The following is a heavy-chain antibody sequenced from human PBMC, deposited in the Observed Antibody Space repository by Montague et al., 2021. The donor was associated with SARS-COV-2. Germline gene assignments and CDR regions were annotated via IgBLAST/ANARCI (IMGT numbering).Heavy chain of an antibody. Sequence: SETLSLTCTVSGGSISNYYWSWIRLPPGKGLEWIGYIYYTGTTNYNPSLKSRVTMSVDTSKNQFSLKLSSVTAADTAVYYCARDNWYDNRGYDNWGQGTMVTVSS. J-gene: IGHJ4*02. CDR2: IYYTGTT. CDR3: ARDNWYDNRGYDN. D-gene: IGHD3-22*01. CDR1: GGSISNYY. V-gene: IGHV4-59*01.